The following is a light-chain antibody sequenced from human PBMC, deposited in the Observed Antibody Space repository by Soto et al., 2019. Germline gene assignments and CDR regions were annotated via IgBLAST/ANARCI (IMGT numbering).Light chain of an antibody. CDR3: QTWGRGIVV. CDR1: SGHSSYA. Sequence: QPVLTQSPSASASLGASVNVTCTLTSGHSSYAIAWHQQQPEKGPRFLMRLNSDGSHSKGDGIPDRFSGSSSGAERYLIISGLQSEDEADYYCQTWGRGIVVFGGGTKLTVL. V-gene: IGLV4-69*02. J-gene: IGLJ2*01. CDR2: LNSDGSH.